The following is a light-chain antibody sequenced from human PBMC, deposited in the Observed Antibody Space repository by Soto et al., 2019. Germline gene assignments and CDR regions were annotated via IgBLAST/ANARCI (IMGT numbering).Light chain of an antibody. CDR2: GAS. CDR3: QQHGISHIT. CDR1: QSVSSSL. J-gene: IGKJ5*01. V-gene: IGKV3-20*01. Sequence: EIVLTQSPFTLSFSPVERSTLSCIASQSVSSSLLAWYQQKPGQAPRLLIFGASSRATGIPDRFSGSGSGTDFTLTISRLEPEDFAVYYCQQHGISHITFGQGTRLEIK.